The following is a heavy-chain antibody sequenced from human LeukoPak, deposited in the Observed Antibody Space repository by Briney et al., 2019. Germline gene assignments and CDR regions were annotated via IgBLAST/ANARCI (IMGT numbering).Heavy chain of an antibody. CDR3: ARDGPDYGDYGSAFDY. Sequence: ASVKVSCKASGYTFTSYYMHWVRQAPGQGLEWMGWINPNSGGTNYAQKFQGRVTMTRDTSISTAYMELSRLRSDDTAVYYCARDGPDYGDYGSAFDYWGQGTLVTVSS. D-gene: IGHD4-17*01. J-gene: IGHJ4*02. CDR2: INPNSGGT. V-gene: IGHV1-2*02. CDR1: GYTFTSYY.